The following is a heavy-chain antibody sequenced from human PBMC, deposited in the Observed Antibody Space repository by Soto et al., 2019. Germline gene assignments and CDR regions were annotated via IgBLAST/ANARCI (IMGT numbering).Heavy chain of an antibody. V-gene: IGHV3-33*01. J-gene: IGHJ6*02. D-gene: IGHD2-15*01. Sequence: QVQLVESGGGVVQPGRSLRLSCAASGFTFSSYGMHWFRQAPGKGLEWVAVIWCDGSNKYYADSVKGRFTISRDNSKNTLYLQITSMRAEDTAVYYCARDGDIVVVVAATGHYYGMDVWGQGTTVTVSS. CDR1: GFTFSSYG. CDR2: IWCDGSNK. CDR3: ARDGDIVVVVAATGHYYGMDV.